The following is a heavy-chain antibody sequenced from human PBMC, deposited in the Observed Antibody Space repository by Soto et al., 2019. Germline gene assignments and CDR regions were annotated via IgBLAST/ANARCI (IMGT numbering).Heavy chain of an antibody. D-gene: IGHD4-17*01. V-gene: IGHV4-59*01. CDR3: ARAYGYYFDY. CDR2: IYYSGST. Sequence: PSETLSLTCTVSDGSISSYYWSWIRQPPGKGLEWIGYIYYSGSTNYNPSLKSRVTISVDTSKNQFSLKLSSVTAADTAVYYCARAYGYYFDYWGQGTRVTVSS. CDR1: DGSISSYY. J-gene: IGHJ4*02.